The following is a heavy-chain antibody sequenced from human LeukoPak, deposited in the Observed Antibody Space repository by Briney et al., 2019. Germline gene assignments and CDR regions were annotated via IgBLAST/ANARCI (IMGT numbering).Heavy chain of an antibody. CDR1: GYTFTSYY. Sequence: ASVKVSCKASGYTFTSYYMHWVRQAPGQGLERTGIINPSGGSTSYAQKFQGRVTMTRDTSTSTVYMELSSLRSEDTAVYYCARDPQYSSGWYSSDYWGQGTLVTVSS. CDR2: INPSGGST. CDR3: ARDPQYSSGWYSSDY. D-gene: IGHD6-19*01. J-gene: IGHJ4*02. V-gene: IGHV1-46*03.